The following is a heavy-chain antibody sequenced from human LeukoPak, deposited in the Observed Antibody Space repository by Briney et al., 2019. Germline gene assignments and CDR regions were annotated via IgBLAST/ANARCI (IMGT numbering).Heavy chain of an antibody. V-gene: IGHV4-39*07. CDR1: GGSISGSSYY. Sequence: SETLSLTCTVSGGSISGSSYYWGWIRQPPGKGLEWIGSIYYSGSTYYNPSLKSRVTISVDTSKNQFSLKLSSVTAADTAVYYCAREGYSSPGVNFDYWGQGTLVTVSS. D-gene: IGHD6-13*01. J-gene: IGHJ4*02. CDR3: AREGYSSPGVNFDY. CDR2: IYYSGST.